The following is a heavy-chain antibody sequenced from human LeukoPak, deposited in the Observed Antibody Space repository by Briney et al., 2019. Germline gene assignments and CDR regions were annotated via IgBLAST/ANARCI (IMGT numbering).Heavy chain of an antibody. CDR2: IYTSGST. Sequence: SETLSLTCTVSSGSISSYYWSWVRQPAGKGLEWIGRIYTSGSTNYNPSLKSRVTMSVDTSKNQFSLKLSSVTAADTAVYSCAREDYGGNWYYFDYWGQGTLVTVSS. CDR3: AREDYGGNWYYFDY. CDR1: SGSISSYY. J-gene: IGHJ4*02. D-gene: IGHD4-23*01. V-gene: IGHV4-4*07.